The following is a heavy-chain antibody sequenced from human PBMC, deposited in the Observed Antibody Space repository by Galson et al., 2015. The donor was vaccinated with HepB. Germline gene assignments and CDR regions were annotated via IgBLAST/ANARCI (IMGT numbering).Heavy chain of an antibody. Sequence: SVKVSCKASGYIFSGYYIHWVRQAPGQGLEWMGRINPNNGGTKYREKFQGRVTMTRDMSITTAYMELHRLTSDDTAVYYCARELYDFWSASDDWGQGTQVAVSS. CDR1: GYIFSGYY. CDR2: INPNNGGT. J-gene: IGHJ4*02. D-gene: IGHD3-3*01. V-gene: IGHV1-2*06. CDR3: ARELYDFWSASDD.